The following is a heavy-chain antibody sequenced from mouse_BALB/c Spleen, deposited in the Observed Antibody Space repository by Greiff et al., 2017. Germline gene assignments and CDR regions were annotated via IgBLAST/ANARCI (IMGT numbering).Heavy chain of an antibody. D-gene: IGHD1-1*01. Sequence: EVKLVESGGGLVKPGGSLKLSCAASGFTFSDYYMYWVRQTPEKRLEWVATISDGGSYTYYPDSVKGRFTISRDNAKNNLYLQMSSLKSEDTAMYYCARSPTVVDYYAMDYWGQGTSVTVSS. V-gene: IGHV5-4*02. CDR2: ISDGGSYT. CDR3: ARSPTVVDYYAMDY. J-gene: IGHJ4*01. CDR1: GFTFSDYY.